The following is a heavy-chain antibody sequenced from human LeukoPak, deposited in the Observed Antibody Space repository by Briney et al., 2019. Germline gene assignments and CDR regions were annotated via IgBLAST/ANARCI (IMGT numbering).Heavy chain of an antibody. D-gene: IGHD6-19*01. CDR1: GGSISSGGYY. CDR2: IYHSGST. CDR3: ARAHSIAVAADTLDY. J-gene: IGHJ4*02. Sequence: KPSQTLSLTCTVSGGSISSGGYYWSWIRQPPGKGLEWIGYIYHSGSTYYNPSLKSRVTISVDRSKNQFSLKLSSVTAADTAVYYCARAHSIAVAADTLDYWGQGTLVTVFS. V-gene: IGHV4-30-2*01.